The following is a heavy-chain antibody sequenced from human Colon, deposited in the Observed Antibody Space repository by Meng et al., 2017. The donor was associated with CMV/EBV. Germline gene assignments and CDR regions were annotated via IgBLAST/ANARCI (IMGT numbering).Heavy chain of an antibody. V-gene: IGHV3-21*01. CDR3: AREPGTYGYFDF. J-gene: IGHJ4*02. CDR2: ISTTVSYV. D-gene: IGHD3-10*01. Sequence: QLVESGGGLVKRGGSLRLSCAASGFTFSSYSMNWVRQSPGKGLEWVSSISTTVSYVYYADSVKGRFTISRDNAKNSLYLQMDSLRAEDTAVYYCAREPGTYGYFDFWGQGTLVTVS. CDR1: GFTFSSYS.